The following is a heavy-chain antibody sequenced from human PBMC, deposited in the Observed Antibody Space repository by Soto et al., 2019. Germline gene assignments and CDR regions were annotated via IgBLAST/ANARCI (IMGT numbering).Heavy chain of an antibody. CDR3: ARRGYCSGGSCYSGRRVMDV. V-gene: IGHV4-59*08. J-gene: IGHJ6*03. CDR2: IYYSGST. CDR1: GGSISSYY. D-gene: IGHD2-15*01. Sequence: SETLSLTCTGSGGSISSYYWSWIRQPPGKGLEWIGYIYYSGSTNYNPSLKSRVTISVDTSKNQFSLKLSSVTAADTAVYYCARRGYCSGGSCYSGRRVMDVWGKGTTVTVSS.